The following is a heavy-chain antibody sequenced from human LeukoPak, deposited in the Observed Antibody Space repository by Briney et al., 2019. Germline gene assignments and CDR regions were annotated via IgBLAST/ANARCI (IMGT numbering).Heavy chain of an antibody. CDR2: ISPNSGGT. Sequence: GASVKVSCKASGYTFTGYYMHWVRQAPGQGLEWMGRISPNSGGTNYAQKFQGRVTMTRDTSISTAYMELSRLRSDDTAVYYCARGYPGYSYVKLDYWGQGTLVTVSS. V-gene: IGHV1-2*06. D-gene: IGHD5-18*01. CDR3: ARGYPGYSYVKLDY. CDR1: GYTFTGYY. J-gene: IGHJ4*02.